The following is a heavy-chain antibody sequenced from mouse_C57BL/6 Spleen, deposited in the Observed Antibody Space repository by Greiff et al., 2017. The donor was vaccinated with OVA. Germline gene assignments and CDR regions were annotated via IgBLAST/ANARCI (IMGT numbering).Heavy chain of an antibody. J-gene: IGHJ3*01. CDR2: IYPGDGDT. CDR1: GYAFSSSW. CDR3: ARGVYDGYSRFAY. D-gene: IGHD2-3*01. Sequence: QVQLQQSGPELVKPGASVKISCKASGYAFSSSWMNWVQQRPGKGLEWIGRIYPGDGDTNYNGKFKGTATLTADKSSSTAYMQLSSLTSEDSAVYFCARGVYDGYSRFAYWGQGTLVTVSA. V-gene: IGHV1-82*01.